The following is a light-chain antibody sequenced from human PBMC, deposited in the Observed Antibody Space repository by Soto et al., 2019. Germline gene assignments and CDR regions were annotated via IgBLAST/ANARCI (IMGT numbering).Light chain of an antibody. J-gene: IGLJ3*02. CDR3: SSDVSGYSLGV. CDR1: SSDINTSRY. CDR2: EVS. V-gene: IGLV2-14*01. Sequence: QSALTQPASVSGSPGQSITISCIGASSDINTSRYVSWYQQHPGKAPKLLIYEVSIRPSGVSSRFSGSTSANAASLTISGLQPEGEADYFCSSDVSGYSLGVFGGGTKLTVL.